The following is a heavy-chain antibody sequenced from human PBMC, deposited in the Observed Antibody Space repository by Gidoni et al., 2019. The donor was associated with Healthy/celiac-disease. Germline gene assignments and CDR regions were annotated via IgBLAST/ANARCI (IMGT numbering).Heavy chain of an antibody. J-gene: IGHJ4*02. CDR1: GGAIISSNW. CDR3: ASEYCTGGVCYNY. Sequence: QVQLQESGPGLVKPAATLSLTCAVSGGAIISSNWWSWVRQPPGKGLDWIGEMYHRGSPNYNPSLKSLVTISVDKSKNQFSLKLSSVTAADTALYYCASEYCTGGVCYNYWGQGTLVTVSS. D-gene: IGHD2-8*02. CDR2: MYHRGSP. V-gene: IGHV4-4*02.